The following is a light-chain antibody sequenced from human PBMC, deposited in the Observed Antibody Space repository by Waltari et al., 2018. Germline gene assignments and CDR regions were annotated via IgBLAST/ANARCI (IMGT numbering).Light chain of an antibody. Sequence: TVLTQSPGTLSLSPGERATLSCRASQSLGGNYLVWYQQKPGQPPRLLLYGVSRRATGVPDRFSGSGSGTDFTLTITRLEPEDFAVYYCYHHDYSLTFGGGTKV. CDR2: GVS. CDR1: QSLGGNY. J-gene: IGKJ4*01. V-gene: IGKV3-20*01. CDR3: YHHDYSLT.